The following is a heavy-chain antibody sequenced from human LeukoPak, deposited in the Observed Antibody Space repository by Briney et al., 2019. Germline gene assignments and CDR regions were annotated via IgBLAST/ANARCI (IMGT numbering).Heavy chain of an antibody. CDR2: MNPNSGNT. CDR1: GYTFTSYG. V-gene: IGHV1-8*03. J-gene: IGHJ6*03. Sequence: GASVKVSCKASGYTFTSYGISWVRQAPGQGLEWMGWMNPNSGNTGYAQKFQGRVTITRNTSISTAYMELSSLRSEDTAVYYCARRVWYYMNVWGKGTTVTVSS. CDR3: ARRVWYYMNV.